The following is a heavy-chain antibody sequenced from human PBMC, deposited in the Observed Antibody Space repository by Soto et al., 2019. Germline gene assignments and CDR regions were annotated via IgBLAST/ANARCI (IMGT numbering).Heavy chain of an antibody. Sequence: EVKLLESAGGLVQPGGSLRLSCAASGFTFSSYAMSWVRQAPGKGLEWVSHITASGGTTYYADSVKGRFTISRDSSRNTLYLQMNSLRAEDTALYYCAKCIQVNWNYGAFHIWGQGTMVTVSS. D-gene: IGHD1-7*01. CDR3: AKCIQVNWNYGAFHI. J-gene: IGHJ3*02. CDR1: GFTFSSYA. V-gene: IGHV3-23*01. CDR2: ITASGGTT.